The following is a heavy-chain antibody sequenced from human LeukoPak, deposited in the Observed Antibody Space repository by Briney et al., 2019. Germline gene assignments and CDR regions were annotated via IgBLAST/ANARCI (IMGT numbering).Heavy chain of an antibody. V-gene: IGHV3-53*01. CDR1: GFTVSSNY. J-gene: IGHJ6*03. D-gene: IGHD6-13*01. Sequence: PGGSLRLSCTVSGFTVSSNYMSWVRQAPGKGLEWVSVIYVGGSTYYADSVEGRFTISRDNSKNTLYLQMNSLRAEDTAVYYCARDVRAVPGTYYYMDVWGKGTTVTVSS. CDR2: IYVGGST. CDR3: ARDVRAVPGTYYYMDV.